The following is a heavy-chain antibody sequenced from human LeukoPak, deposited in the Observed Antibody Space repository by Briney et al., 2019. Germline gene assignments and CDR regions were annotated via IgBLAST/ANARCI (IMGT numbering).Heavy chain of an antibody. D-gene: IGHD2-2*01. V-gene: IGHV3-48*02. CDR2: ISTNTNTK. CDR1: GFTFSDYS. CDR3: ARVVYAPAARSYYGMDV. J-gene: IGHJ6*02. Sequence: GGSLRLSCTASGFTFSDYSLNWVRQAPGKGLEWLSYISTNTNTKYYADSVKGRFTISRDNAKNSLYLQMNSLRDEDTAVYYCARVVYAPAARSYYGMDVWGQGTTVTVSS.